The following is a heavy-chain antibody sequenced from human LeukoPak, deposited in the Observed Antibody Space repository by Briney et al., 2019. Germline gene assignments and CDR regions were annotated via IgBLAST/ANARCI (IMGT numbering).Heavy chain of an antibody. D-gene: IGHD4-23*01. J-gene: IGHJ4*02. CDR3: AADGGGLSSVVTPRSSPFDY. CDR1: GYTLNELS. Sequence: ASVKVSCKVSGYTLNELSMHWVRQAPGKGLEWMGGFDPADGETVYAHRFQGRLTMTEDTATNTVYMELTSLRSEDTAVYYCAADGGGLSSVVTPRSSPFDYWGQGTLVTVSS. CDR2: FDPADGET. V-gene: IGHV1-24*01.